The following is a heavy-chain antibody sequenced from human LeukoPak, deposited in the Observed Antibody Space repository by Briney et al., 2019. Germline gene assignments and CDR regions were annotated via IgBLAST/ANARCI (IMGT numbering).Heavy chain of an antibody. D-gene: IGHD3-3*01. CDR3: ARYWSGLFDY. CDR2: IYYSGST. J-gene: IGHJ4*02. V-gene: IGHV4-61*01. Sequence: PSETLSLTCTVSGGSVSSGSYYWSWIRQPPGKGLEWIGYIYYSGSTNYNPSLKSRVTISVDTSKNQFSLKLSSVTAADTAVYYCARYWSGLFDYWGQGTLVTVSS. CDR1: GGSVSSGSYY.